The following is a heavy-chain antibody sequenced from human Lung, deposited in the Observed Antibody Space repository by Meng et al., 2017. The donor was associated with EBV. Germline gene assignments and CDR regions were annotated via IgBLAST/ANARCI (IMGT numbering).Heavy chain of an antibody. V-gene: IGHV4-30-2*01. Sequence: LELQESAPGLGTPSPTLSPTFAWSGYPISSGGSSWGWHRPPPGGGLEWIGYIFNNGNSFYKPSLKSRVTMSIDTSKNEFSLKVTSLSAADTAVYYCARVVAGRYNWFDPWGQGTLVTVSS. CDR3: ARVVAGRYNWFDP. CDR2: IFNNGNS. J-gene: IGHJ5*02. CDR1: GYPISSGGSS. D-gene: IGHD6-6*01.